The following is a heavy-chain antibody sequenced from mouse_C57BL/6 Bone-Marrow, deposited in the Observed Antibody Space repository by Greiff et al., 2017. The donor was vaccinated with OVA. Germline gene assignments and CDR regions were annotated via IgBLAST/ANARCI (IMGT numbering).Heavy chain of an antibody. CDR2: IYPGSGST. CDR1: GYTFTRYW. Sequence: QVQLQQPGAELVKPGASVKLSCKASGYTFTRYWITWVKQRPGQGLEWIGDIYPGSGSTNYNEKFTSTATLTVDTSSSTAYMQPSSVASEDSAVYYGAPLLIYYGNYVWYFDVWGTGTTVTVSS. D-gene: IGHD2-1*01. J-gene: IGHJ1*03. CDR3: APLLIYYGNYVWYFDV. V-gene: IGHV1-55*01.